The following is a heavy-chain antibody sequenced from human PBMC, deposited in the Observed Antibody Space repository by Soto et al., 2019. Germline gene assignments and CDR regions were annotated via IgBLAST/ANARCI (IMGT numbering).Heavy chain of an antibody. J-gene: IGHJ4*02. CDR2: IYYSGST. V-gene: IGHV4-39*01. CDR1: GGSISSSSYY. Sequence: QLQLQESGPGLVKPSETLSLTCTVSGGSISSSSYYWGWIRQPPGKGLEWIGSIYYSGSTYYNPSLKSRVTISVDTSKNQFSLRLSSVTAADTAVYYCATPATYSSSWYGGYYFDYWGQGTLVTVSS. CDR3: ATPATYSSSWYGGYYFDY. D-gene: IGHD6-13*01.